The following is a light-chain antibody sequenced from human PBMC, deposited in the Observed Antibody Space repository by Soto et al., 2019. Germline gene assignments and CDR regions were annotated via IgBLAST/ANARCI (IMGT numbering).Light chain of an antibody. CDR1: QSISTW. Sequence: DIQMTQSPSTLSASVGDRVTITCRASQSISTWLAWYQQKPGKAPNLLIYKASSLESGVPSRFSGSGSGTEFTLTISSLQPDDFATFYCQQYSTSSRTFDQGTRVEIK. CDR2: KAS. CDR3: QQYSTSSRT. J-gene: IGKJ1*01. V-gene: IGKV1-5*03.